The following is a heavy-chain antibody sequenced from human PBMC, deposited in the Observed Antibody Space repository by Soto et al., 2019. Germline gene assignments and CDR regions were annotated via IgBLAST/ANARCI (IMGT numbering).Heavy chain of an antibody. J-gene: IGHJ5*02. D-gene: IGHD3-10*01. CDR3: AKAVGEYLYFFNT. V-gene: IGHV3-23*01. Sequence: EVQVLESGGGLVQPGGSLRLSCAFSGLTFSRYAASWVRQAPGKGLEWVSGIAASGHHTYYADSVEGRFTISRDNSNSTLFLQMNNLRAEDTAVYYCAKAVGEYLYFFNTWGQGILVTVSS. CDR2: IAASGHHT. CDR1: GLTFSRYA.